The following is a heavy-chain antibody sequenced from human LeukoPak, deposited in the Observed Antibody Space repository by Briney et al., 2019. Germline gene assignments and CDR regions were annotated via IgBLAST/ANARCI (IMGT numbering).Heavy chain of an antibody. CDR1: GYTFTSYG. Sequence: ASVKVSCKASGYTFTSYGISWVRQAPGQGLEWMGWISAYNGNTNYAQKLQGRVTMTTDTSTSTAYMELRSLRSDDTAVYYCARGVAGKYYYYYYSMDVWGKGTTVTISS. CDR3: ARGVAGKYYYYYYSMDV. D-gene: IGHD6-19*01. CDR2: ISAYNGNT. V-gene: IGHV1-18*01. J-gene: IGHJ6*03.